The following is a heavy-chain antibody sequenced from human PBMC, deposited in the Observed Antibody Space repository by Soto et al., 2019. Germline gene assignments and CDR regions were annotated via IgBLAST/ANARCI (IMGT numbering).Heavy chain of an antibody. CDR3: ARGRIVVVVAATRAFDP. Sequence: ASVKVSCKASGYTFTSYGINWVRQATGQGLEWMGWMNPNSGNTGYAQKFQGRVTMTRNTSISTAYMELSSLRSEDTAVYYCARGRIVVVVAATRAFDPWGQGTLVTVSS. CDR2: MNPNSGNT. J-gene: IGHJ5*02. V-gene: IGHV1-8*01. D-gene: IGHD2-15*01. CDR1: GYTFTSYG.